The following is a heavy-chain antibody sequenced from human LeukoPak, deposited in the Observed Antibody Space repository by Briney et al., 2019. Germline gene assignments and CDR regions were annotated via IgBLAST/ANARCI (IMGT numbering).Heavy chain of an antibody. CDR2: MNPNSGNT. D-gene: IGHD3-9*01. V-gene: IGHV1-8*01. CDR3: SRGRRLAADY. CDR1: GYTFTSYD. Sequence: ASVKVSFKASGYTFTSYDINWVRQATGQGLEWMGWMNPNSGNTGYAQKFQGRVTMTRNTSISTAYMELSSLSSEDTAVYYCSRGRRLAADYWGQGTLVTVPS. J-gene: IGHJ4*02.